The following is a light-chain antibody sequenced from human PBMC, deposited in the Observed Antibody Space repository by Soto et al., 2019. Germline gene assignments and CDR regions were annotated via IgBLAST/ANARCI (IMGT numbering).Light chain of an antibody. CDR2: GNT. CDR1: SSNIGSTYD. V-gene: IGLV1-40*01. CDR3: QSYDDRMSGHDV. Sequence: QSVLTQPTSLSGAPGQRVTISCTGSSSNIGSTYDVQWYQQLPGTAPKLLMHGNTNRPSGVPDRFSGSKSGTSASLAITGLQADDEADYYCQSYDDRMSGHDVFGTGTKLTVL. J-gene: IGLJ1*01.